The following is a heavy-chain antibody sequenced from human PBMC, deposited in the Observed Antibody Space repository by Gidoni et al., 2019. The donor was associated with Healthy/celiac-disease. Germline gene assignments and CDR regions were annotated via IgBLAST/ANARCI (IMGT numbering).Heavy chain of an antibody. V-gene: IGHV3-48*03. CDR3: ARKYNWNFLPMRYWYFDL. J-gene: IGHJ2*01. CDR1: GFTFSSYD. D-gene: IGHD1-7*01. Sequence: EVQLVESGGGLVQPGGSLRLYCSASGFTFSSYDMNWFRQAQGKGLEWVSDISSSGSTIYYADSVKGRFTISRDNAKNSLYLQMNSLRAEDTAVYYCARKYNWNFLPMRYWYFDLWGRGTLVTVSS. CDR2: ISSSGSTI.